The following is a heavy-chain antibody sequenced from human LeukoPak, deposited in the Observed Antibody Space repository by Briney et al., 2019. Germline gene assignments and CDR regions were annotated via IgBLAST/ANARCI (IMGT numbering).Heavy chain of an antibody. CDR3: ASILRSSSGYYFDY. Sequence: GGSLRLSCAASGFTFSSYAMNWVRQPPGKGLEWVSGISVRGGSTYYADSVKGRFTISRDNSKNTLYLQMNSLRAEDTAVYYCASILRSSSGYYFDYWGQGTLVTVSS. V-gene: IGHV3-23*01. D-gene: IGHD3-10*01. J-gene: IGHJ4*02. CDR2: ISVRGGST. CDR1: GFTFSSYA.